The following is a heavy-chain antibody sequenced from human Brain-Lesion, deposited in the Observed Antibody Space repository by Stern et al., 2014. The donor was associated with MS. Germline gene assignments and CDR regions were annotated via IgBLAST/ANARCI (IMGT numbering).Heavy chain of an antibody. V-gene: IGHV3-48*02. Sequence: EVQLVESGGGLVQPGGSLRLSCTTSGFTFSAYGMNWVRQAPGKGLEWVSHINSGGGTISYADSVKGRFTISRDFAKNSLYLQMNSLRDEDMAVYYCATDPDGGNDFDYWGQGTLVTVSS. CDR1: GFTFSAYG. CDR2: INSGGGTI. J-gene: IGHJ4*02. D-gene: IGHD4-23*01. CDR3: ATDPDGGNDFDY.